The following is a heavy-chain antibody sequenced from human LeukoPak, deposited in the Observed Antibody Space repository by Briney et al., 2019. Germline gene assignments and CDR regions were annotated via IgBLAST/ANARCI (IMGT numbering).Heavy chain of an antibody. V-gene: IGHV4-34*01. CDR1: GGSFSGYY. CDR3: ARGGYPPLEYCFDY. Sequence: PSETLSLTCAVYGGSFSGYYWSWIRQPPGKGLEWIGEINHSGSTNYNPSLKSRVTISVDTSKNQFSLKLSSVTAADTAVYYCARGGYPPLEYCFDYWGQGTLVTVSS. D-gene: IGHD5-18*01. CDR2: INHSGST. J-gene: IGHJ4*02.